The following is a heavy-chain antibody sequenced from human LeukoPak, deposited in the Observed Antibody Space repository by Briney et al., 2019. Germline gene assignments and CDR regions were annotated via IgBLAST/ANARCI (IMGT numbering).Heavy chain of an antibody. D-gene: IGHD3-10*02. V-gene: IGHV3-11*01. CDR1: GFTFSDYY. CDR3: ARASVVRGNIGNDMDV. CDR2: ISHSSSTK. Sequence: GGSLTLSCTASGFTFSDYYMSGIRQAPGKGLEGVSYISHSSSTKYYAGSVKGRFTISRDNAKNSLYLHMNTLRAGDTAVYYCARASVVRGNIGNDMDVWGKGTTVTAS. J-gene: IGHJ6*03.